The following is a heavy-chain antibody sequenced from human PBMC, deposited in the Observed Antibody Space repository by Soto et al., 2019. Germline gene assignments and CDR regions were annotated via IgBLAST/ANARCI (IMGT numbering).Heavy chain of an antibody. CDR2: IYYSGST. J-gene: IGHJ6*03. V-gene: IGHV4-39*01. CDR1: GGSISSSSYY. D-gene: IGHD3-10*01. CDR3: ARLGRGSGSPLGSYYYYMDV. Sequence: QLQLQESGPGLVKPSETLSLTCTVSGGSISSSSYYWGWIRQPPGKGLEWIGSIYYSGSTYYNPSLKSRVTISVDTSKNQFSLKLSSVTAADTAVYYCARLGRGSGSPLGSYYYYMDVWGKGTTVTVSS.